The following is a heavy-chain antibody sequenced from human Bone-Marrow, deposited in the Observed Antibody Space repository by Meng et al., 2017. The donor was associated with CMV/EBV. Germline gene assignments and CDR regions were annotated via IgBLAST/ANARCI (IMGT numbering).Heavy chain of an antibody. CDR3: TRGSSWSDY. D-gene: IGHD6-6*01. CDR1: GFTFDDYA. J-gene: IGHJ4*02. Sequence: LSLTCAASGFTFDDYAMHWVRQAPGKGLEWVSGISWNSGSIGYADSVKGRFIISRDNAKNTLYLQMNSLRAEDTAVYYCTRGSSWSDYWGQGTLVTVSS. CDR2: ISWNSGSI. V-gene: IGHV3-9*01.